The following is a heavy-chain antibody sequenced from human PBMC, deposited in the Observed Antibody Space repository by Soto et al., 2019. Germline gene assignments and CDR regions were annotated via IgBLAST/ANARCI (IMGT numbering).Heavy chain of an antibody. CDR2: INHSGST. Sequence: SETLSLTCAVYGGSFSGYYWSWIRKPPGKGLEWIGEINHSGSTNYNPSLKSRVTISVDTSKNQFSLKLSSVTAADTAVYYCARGGHYYDSSSWVYWGQGTLVTVSS. CDR3: ARGGHYYDSSSWVY. J-gene: IGHJ4*02. CDR1: GGSFSGYY. V-gene: IGHV4-34*01. D-gene: IGHD3-22*01.